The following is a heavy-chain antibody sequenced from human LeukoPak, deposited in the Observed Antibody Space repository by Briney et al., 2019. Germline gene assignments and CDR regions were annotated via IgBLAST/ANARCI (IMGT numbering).Heavy chain of an antibody. D-gene: IGHD5-18*01. Sequence: PSETLSLTCTVSGGSISSSSAYWGWIRQPPGKGLEWIGSIYYSENTYYNPSLKSRVTISADTSKNQFSLTLGPVSATDTAVYYCVSPRGFSYGYFDYWGQGTLVTVSS. V-gene: IGHV4-39*01. CDR1: GGSISSSSAY. CDR3: VSPRGFSYGYFDY. CDR2: IYYSENT. J-gene: IGHJ4*02.